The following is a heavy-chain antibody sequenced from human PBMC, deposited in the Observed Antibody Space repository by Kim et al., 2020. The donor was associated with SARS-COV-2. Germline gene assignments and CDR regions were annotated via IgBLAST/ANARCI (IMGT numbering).Heavy chain of an antibody. V-gene: IGHV1-69*04. CDR1: GGTFSSYA. J-gene: IGHJ6*03. CDR2: IIPILGIA. CDR3: ARDRITIFGVVISNRDYMDV. D-gene: IGHD3-3*01. Sequence: SVKVSCKASGGTFSSYAISWVRQAPGQGLEWMGRIIPILGIANYAQKFQGRVTITADKSTSTAYMEQSSLRSEDTAVYYCARDRITIFGVVISNRDYMDVWGKGTTVTLSS.